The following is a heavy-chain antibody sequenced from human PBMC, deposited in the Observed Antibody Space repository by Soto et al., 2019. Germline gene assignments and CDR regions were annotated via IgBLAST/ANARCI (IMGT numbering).Heavy chain of an antibody. CDR2: IYPGDSDT. V-gene: IGHV5-51*01. CDR3: ARRVEDTAMFLTGDYYYYGMDV. CDR1: GYSFTSYW. D-gene: IGHD5-18*01. Sequence: PGESLKISCKGSGYSFTSYWIGWVRQMPGKGLEWMGIIYPGDSDTRYSPSFQGQVTISADKSISTAYLQWSSLKASDTAMYYCARRVEDTAMFLTGDYYYYGMDVWGQGTTVTVSS. J-gene: IGHJ6*02.